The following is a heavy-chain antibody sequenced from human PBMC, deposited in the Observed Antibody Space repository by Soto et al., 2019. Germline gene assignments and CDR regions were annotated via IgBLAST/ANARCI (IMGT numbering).Heavy chain of an antibody. J-gene: IGHJ4*02. D-gene: IGHD1-26*01. CDR3: ARDYHESGGYFDC. V-gene: IGHV6-1*01. CDR2: TYYRSKWNT. Sequence: SQTLSLTCAISGDNVSSNSAAWNLIRQSPSRGLEWLGRTYYRSKWNTDYAVSVNSRITISPDTSKNQFSLQLKSVTPEDTGVYYCARDYHESGGYFDCWGQGNLVTVSS. CDR1: GDNVSSNSAA.